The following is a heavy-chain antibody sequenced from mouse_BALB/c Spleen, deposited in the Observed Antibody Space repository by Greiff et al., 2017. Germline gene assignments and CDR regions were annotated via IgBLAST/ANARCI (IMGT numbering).Heavy chain of an antibody. J-gene: IGHJ4*01. V-gene: IGHV2-9*02. Sequence: VQLVESGPGLVAPSQSLSITCTVSGFSLTSYGVHWVRQPPGKGLEWLGVIWAGGSTNYNSALMSRLSISKDNSKSQVFLKMNSLQTDDTAMYYCARGPYYGNFYAMDYWGQGTSVTVSS. CDR2: IWAGGST. CDR3: ARGPYYGNFYAMDY. CDR1: GFSLTSYG. D-gene: IGHD2-10*01.